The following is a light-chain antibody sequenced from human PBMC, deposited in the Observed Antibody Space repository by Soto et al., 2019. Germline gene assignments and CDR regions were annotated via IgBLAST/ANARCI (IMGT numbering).Light chain of an antibody. Sequence: QSALTQPPSASGSPGQSVTISCTGTSSDVGGYNYVSWYQQYPGKAPKLMIYEVTKRPSGVPDRFSGSKSGNTASLTVSGLQAEDEADYYCSSFAGSRVLFGGGTKVTVL. CDR2: EVT. CDR1: SSDVGGYNY. V-gene: IGLV2-8*01. J-gene: IGLJ2*01. CDR3: SSFAGSRVL.